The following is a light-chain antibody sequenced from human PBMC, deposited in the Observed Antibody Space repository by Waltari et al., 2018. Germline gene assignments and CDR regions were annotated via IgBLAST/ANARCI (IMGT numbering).Light chain of an antibody. CDR2: DVN. CDR1: SGVIGSSYY. CDR3: SSYTKDTRI. J-gene: IGLJ2*01. Sequence: QSALTQPASVSGTPGQSITISCTGASGVIGSSYYVSWYQQHPGNAPNLVIFDVNNRPSGVSNRFSASVSGNTASLTISGLQAEDEADYYCSSYTKDTRIFGGGTKLTVL. V-gene: IGLV2-14*03.